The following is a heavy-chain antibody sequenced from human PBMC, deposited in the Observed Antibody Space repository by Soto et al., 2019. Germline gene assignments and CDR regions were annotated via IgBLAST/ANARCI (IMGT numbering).Heavy chain of an antibody. CDR3: ARDLNDPAGTIDY. Sequence: GGSLRLSCAASGFTFSSYSMNWVRQAPGKGLEWVSSISSSSSYIYYADSVKGRFTISRDNAKNSLYLQMNSLRAEDTAVYYCARDLNDPAGTIDYWGQGTLVTVSS. CDR1: GFTFSSYS. V-gene: IGHV3-21*01. CDR2: ISSSSSYI. J-gene: IGHJ4*02. D-gene: IGHD6-19*01.